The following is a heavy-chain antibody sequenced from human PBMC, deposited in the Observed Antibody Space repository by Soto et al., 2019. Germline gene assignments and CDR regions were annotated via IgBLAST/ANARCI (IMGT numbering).Heavy chain of an antibody. J-gene: IGHJ6*02. CDR3: TRFGYSSSYYYYGMDV. V-gene: IGHV3-49*04. CDR1: GFTFGDYA. CDR2: IRSKAYGGTT. Sequence: GGSVRLSXTASGFTFGDYAMSWVRQAPGKGLEWVGFIRSKAYGGTTEYAASVKGRFTISRDDSKSIAYLQMNSLKTEDTAVYYCTRFGYSSSYYYYGMDVWGQGTTVTVSS. D-gene: IGHD6-6*01.